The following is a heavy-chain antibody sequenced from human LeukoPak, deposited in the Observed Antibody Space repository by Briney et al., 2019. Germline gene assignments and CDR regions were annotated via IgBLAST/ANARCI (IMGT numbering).Heavy chain of an antibody. Sequence: GGSLRLSCAASGFTFSSYGMHWVRQAPGKGLEWVAVIWYDGSNKYYADSVKGRFTISRDNSKNTLYLQMNSLRAEDTAVYYCARGEQLVSEEYYYYGMDVWGQGTTVTVSS. J-gene: IGHJ6*02. CDR2: IWYDGSNK. V-gene: IGHV3-33*01. CDR1: GFTFSSYG. D-gene: IGHD6-13*01. CDR3: ARGEQLVSEEYYYYGMDV.